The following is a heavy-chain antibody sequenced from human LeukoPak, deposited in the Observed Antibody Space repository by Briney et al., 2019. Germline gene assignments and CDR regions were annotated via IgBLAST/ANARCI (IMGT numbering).Heavy chain of an antibody. D-gene: IGHD6-13*01. V-gene: IGHV4-39*07. CDR2: IYYSGST. Sequence: SETLSLTCTVSGGSISSSRYYWGWIRQPPGKGLEWIGSIYYSGSTYYNPSLKSRVTISVDTSKNQFSLKLSSVTAADTAVYYCARGMIAAAAHFDYWGQGTLVTVSS. CDR1: GGSISSSRYY. CDR3: ARGMIAAAAHFDY. J-gene: IGHJ4*02.